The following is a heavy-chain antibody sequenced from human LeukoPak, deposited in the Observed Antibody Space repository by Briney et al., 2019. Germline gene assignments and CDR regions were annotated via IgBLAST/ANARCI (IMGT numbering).Heavy chain of an antibody. CDR2: ISSSSSYI. J-gene: IGHJ5*02. D-gene: IGHD6-6*01. Sequence: GGSLRLSCAASGFTFSSYWMHWVRQAPGKGLEWVSSISSSSSYIYYADSVKGRFTISRDNSKNTLYLQMNSLRAEDTAVYYCAKDQFPHPTSGFDPWGQGTLVTVSS. V-gene: IGHV3-21*04. CDR1: GFTFSSYW. CDR3: AKDQFPHPTSGFDP.